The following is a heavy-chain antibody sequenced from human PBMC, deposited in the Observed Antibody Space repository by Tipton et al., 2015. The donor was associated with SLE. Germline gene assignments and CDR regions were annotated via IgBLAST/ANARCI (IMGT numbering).Heavy chain of an antibody. CDR1: GGSFSGYY. CDR3: ARGWTTMVQGVIITSWFAP. J-gene: IGHJ5*02. CDR2: INHSGST. Sequence: LRLSCAVYGGSFSGYYWSWIRQPPGKGLEWIGEINHSGSTNYNPSLKSRVTISVDTSKHQFSLKLSSVTAADTAVYYCARGWTTMVQGVIITSWFAPWGQGTLVTVSS. V-gene: IGHV4-34*01. D-gene: IGHD3-10*01.